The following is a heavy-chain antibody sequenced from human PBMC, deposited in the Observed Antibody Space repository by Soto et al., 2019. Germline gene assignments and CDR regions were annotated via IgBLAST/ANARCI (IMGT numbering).Heavy chain of an antibody. CDR2: IKQDGSEK. CDR1: GFTFSSYW. V-gene: IGHV3-7*01. Sequence: EVQLVESGGGLVQPGGSLRLSCAASGFTFSSYWMSWVRHAPGKGLEWVANIKQDGSEKYYVDSVKGRFTISRDNAKNSLYLQMNSLRAEDPAVYYCERHGTKAAQFDYWGQGTLVTVSS. J-gene: IGHJ4*02. D-gene: IGHD6-6*01. CDR3: ERHGTKAAQFDY.